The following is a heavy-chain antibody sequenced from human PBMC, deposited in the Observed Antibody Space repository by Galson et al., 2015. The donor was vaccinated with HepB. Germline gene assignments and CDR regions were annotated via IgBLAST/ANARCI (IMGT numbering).Heavy chain of an antibody. CDR3: ASGNDGFAFDI. J-gene: IGHJ3*02. CDR1: GFTFSSYG. CDR2: IWYDGSNK. Sequence: SLRLSCAASGFTFSSYGMHWVRQAPGKGLEWVAVIWYDGSNKYYADSVKGRFTISRDNSKNTLYLQMNSLRAEDTAVYYCASGNDGFAFDIWGQGTMVTVSS. D-gene: IGHD1-1*01. V-gene: IGHV3-33*08.